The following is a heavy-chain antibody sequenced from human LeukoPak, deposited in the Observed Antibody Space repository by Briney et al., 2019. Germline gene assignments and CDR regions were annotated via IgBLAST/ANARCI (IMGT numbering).Heavy chain of an antibody. CDR1: GGTFSSYT. V-gene: IGHV1-69*06. J-gene: IGHJ6*02. CDR2: IIPVFDTT. D-gene: IGHD2-2*01. CDR3: ARDRCGSTSCHCGMDV. Sequence: ASVKVSCKASGGTFSSYTINWVRQAPGQGLEWMGGIIPVFDTTNYAQKFQGRVTITADKFTSTAYMEVSSLRSEDTAVYYCARDRCGSTSCHCGMDVWGQGTTVTVSS.